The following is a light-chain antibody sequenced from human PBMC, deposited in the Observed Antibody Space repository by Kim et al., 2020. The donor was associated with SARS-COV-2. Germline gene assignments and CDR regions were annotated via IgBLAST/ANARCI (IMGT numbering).Light chain of an antibody. CDR3: QQYNSYSRM. CDR2: DAS. CDR1: QSISSW. Sequence: DIRMTQSPSTLSASVGDKVTITCRASQSISSWWAWYQQKPGKAPKLLIYDASSLESGVSSRFSGSGSGTEFTLSISSLQPDDFATYYCQQYNSYSRMFGQGTKVDIK. V-gene: IGKV1-5*01. J-gene: IGKJ1*01.